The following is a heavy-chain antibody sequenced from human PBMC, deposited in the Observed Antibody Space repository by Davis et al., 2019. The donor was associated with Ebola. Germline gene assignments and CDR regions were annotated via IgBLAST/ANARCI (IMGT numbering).Heavy chain of an antibody. CDR2: IISNSGGT. CDR3: ARGHNFGFEF. CDR1: GYTFTGYN. D-gene: IGHD1-1*01. J-gene: IGHJ4*02. V-gene: IGHV1-2*06. Sequence: KVSCKASGYTFTGYNMHWVRQAPGQGLEWMGRIISNSGGTNYAQKFQGRVTMTRDTSISTAYMELSSLRSDDTAVYYCARGHNFGFEFWGQGALVTVSS.